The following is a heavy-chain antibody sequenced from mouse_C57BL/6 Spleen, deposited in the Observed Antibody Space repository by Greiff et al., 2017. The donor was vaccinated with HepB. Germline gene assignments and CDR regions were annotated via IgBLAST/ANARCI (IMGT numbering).Heavy chain of an antibody. CDR3: AREDYYGNYFDY. CDR2: ISYDGSN. J-gene: IGHJ2*01. D-gene: IGHD2-1*01. Sequence: EVKLMESGPGLVKPSQSLSLTCSVTGYSITSGYYWNWIRQFPGNKLEWMGYISYDGSNNYNPSLKNRISITRDTSKNQFFLKLNSVITEDTATYYCAREDYYGNYFDYWGQGTTLTVSS. CDR1: GYSITSGYY. V-gene: IGHV3-6*01.